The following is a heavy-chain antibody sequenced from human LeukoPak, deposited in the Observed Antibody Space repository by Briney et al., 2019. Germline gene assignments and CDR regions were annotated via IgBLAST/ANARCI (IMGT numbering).Heavy chain of an antibody. CDR2: ISAHNGNT. Sequence: ASVKVSCKASGYTFSRYGISWVRQAPGQGLEWMGWISAHNGNTNYAQKFQGRVAMTTDTSTSTAYMELRSLRSDDTAVYYCARQSMTGNERGDDAFDIWGRGTMVTVSS. CDR3: ARQSMTGNERGDDAFDI. CDR1: GYTFSRYG. D-gene: IGHD3-9*01. J-gene: IGHJ3*02. V-gene: IGHV1-18*01.